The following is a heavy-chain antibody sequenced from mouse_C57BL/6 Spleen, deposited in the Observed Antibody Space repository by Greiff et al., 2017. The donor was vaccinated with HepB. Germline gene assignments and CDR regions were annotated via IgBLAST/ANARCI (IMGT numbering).Heavy chain of an antibody. V-gene: IGHV5-16*01. CDR2: INYDGSST. D-gene: IGHD1-1*01. CDR3: ARVPYYYGSSYLYYFDY. J-gene: IGHJ2*01. Sequence: EVQRVESEGGLVQPGSSMKLSCTASGFTFSDYYMAWVRQVPEKGLEWVANINYDGSSTYYLDSLKSRFIISRDNAKNILYLQMSSLKSEDTATYYCARVPYYYGSSYLYYFDYWGQGTTLTVSS. CDR1: GFTFSDYY.